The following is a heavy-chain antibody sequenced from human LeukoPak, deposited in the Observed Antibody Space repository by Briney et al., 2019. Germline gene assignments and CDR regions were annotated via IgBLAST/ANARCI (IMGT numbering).Heavy chain of an antibody. Sequence: ASVKVSCMASGGTFSSYAISWVRQAPRQGLEWMGGFDPEDGETIYAQKFQGRVTMTEDTSTDTAYMELSSLRSEDTAVYYCATGHVGNDAFDIWGQGTMVTVSS. D-gene: IGHD1-26*01. V-gene: IGHV1-24*01. CDR2: FDPEDGET. J-gene: IGHJ3*02. CDR3: ATGHVGNDAFDI. CDR1: GGTFSSYA.